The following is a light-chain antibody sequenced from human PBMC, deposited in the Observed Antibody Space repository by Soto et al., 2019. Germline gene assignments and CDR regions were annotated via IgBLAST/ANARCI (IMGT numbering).Light chain of an antibody. CDR2: GAS. CDR1: QSVSTY. Sequence: IVLTQSPATLFLSPGERATLSCRASQSVSTYLAWYQQKAGQAPRLLIYGASGRATGISERFSGSGSGTDVTLNIARLEPEDFAVYYCQHYGSLPRPWTFGQGTKVDIK. J-gene: IGKJ1*01. CDR3: QHYGSLPRPWT. V-gene: IGKV3-20*01.